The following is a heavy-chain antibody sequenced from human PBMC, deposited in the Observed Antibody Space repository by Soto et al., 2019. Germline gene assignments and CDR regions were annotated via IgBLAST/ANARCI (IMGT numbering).Heavy chain of an antibody. CDR3: ASSISGSYYGGYYGMDV. Sequence: ASVKVSCKASGYTFTGYYMHWVRQAPGQGLEWMGWINPNSGGTSYAQKFQGWVTMTRDTSISTAYMELSRLRSDDTAVYYCASSISGSYYGGYYGMDVWGQGTTVTVSS. J-gene: IGHJ6*02. CDR2: INPNSGGT. V-gene: IGHV1-2*04. CDR1: GYTFTGYY. D-gene: IGHD1-26*01.